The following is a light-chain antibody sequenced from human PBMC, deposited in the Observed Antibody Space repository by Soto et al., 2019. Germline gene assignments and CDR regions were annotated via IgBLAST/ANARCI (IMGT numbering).Light chain of an antibody. Sequence: EIVMTQSPSTLSVSPGERATLSCRASQSVNSNLAWYQQKPGKAPRLLIYGASTRATGIPARFSGSGSETEFTPTSSRLQSEDFAVYCWQQYNNSRTFGQGTKVDMK. V-gene: IGKV3-15*01. CDR1: QSVNSN. J-gene: IGKJ1*01. CDR3: QQYNNSRT. CDR2: GAS.